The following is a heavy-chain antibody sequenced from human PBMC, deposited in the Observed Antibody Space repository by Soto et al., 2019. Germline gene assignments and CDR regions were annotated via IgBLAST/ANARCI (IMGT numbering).Heavy chain of an antibody. V-gene: IGHV1-69*13. CDR1: GGTFSSYA. D-gene: IGHD1-26*01. J-gene: IGHJ6*02. CDR3: AREPASGSSPYYYYYGMDV. Sequence: GASVRVSFKASGGTFSSYAISWVRQAPGQGLEWMGGIIPIFGTANYAQKFQGRVTITADESTSTAYMELSSLRSEDTAVYYCAREPASGSSPYYYYYGMDVWGQGTTVTVSS. CDR2: IIPIFGTA.